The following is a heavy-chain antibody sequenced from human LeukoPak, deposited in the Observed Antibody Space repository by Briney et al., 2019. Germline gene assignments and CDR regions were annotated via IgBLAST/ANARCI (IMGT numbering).Heavy chain of an antibody. J-gene: IGHJ4*02. D-gene: IGHD3-22*01. CDR2: INWNGGST. V-gene: IGHV3-20*04. CDR1: GFTFDDYG. CDR3: AREGEYYDSKPSFFDY. Sequence: GGSLRLSCAASGFTFDDYGMSWVRQAPGKGLEWVSGINWNGGSTGYADSVKGRFTISRDNAKNSLYLQMNSLRAEDTALYYCAREGEYYDSKPSFFDYWGQGTLVTASS.